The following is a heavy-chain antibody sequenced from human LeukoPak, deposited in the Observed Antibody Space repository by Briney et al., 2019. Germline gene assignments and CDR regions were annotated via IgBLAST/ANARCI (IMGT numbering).Heavy chain of an antibody. D-gene: IGHD3-10*01. CDR3: ARVKFTMVRGVIVPSPNWFDP. CDR2: IYYSGST. CDR1: GGSISSYY. V-gene: IGHV4-59*01. J-gene: IGHJ5*02. Sequence: QSSETLSLTCTVSGGSISSYYWSWIRQPPGKGLEWIGYIYYSGSTNYNPSLKSRVTISVDTSKNQFSLKLSSVTAADTAVYYCARVKFTMVRGVIVPSPNWFDPWGQGTLVTVSS.